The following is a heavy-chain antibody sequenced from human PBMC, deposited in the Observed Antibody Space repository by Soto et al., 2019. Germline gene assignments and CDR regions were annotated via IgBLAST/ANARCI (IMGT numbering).Heavy chain of an antibody. D-gene: IGHD2-2*02. Sequence: QVQLVQSGAEVKKPGSSVKVSCKASGGTFSSYAINWVRQAPGQGLEWMGGIMPIFGTANYAQKFQDRVTITADESPSTAYMELSSLRSEDSAVYYCASGYCSSSSCYREDYYYYGMDVWGQGTTVTVSS. J-gene: IGHJ6*02. CDR2: IMPIFGTA. CDR3: ASGYCSSSSCYREDYYYYGMDV. V-gene: IGHV1-69*01. CDR1: GGTFSSYA.